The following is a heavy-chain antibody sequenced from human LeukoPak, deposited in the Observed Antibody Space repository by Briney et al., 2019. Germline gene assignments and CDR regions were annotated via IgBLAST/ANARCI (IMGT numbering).Heavy chain of an antibody. Sequence: SETLSLTCTVSGGSISSYYWSWIRQPPGKGLEWIGYIYYSGSTNYNPSLKSRVTISVDTSKNQFSLKLSSVTVADTAVYYCARVYADYVDYYYYYMDVWGKGTTVTVSS. J-gene: IGHJ6*03. CDR3: ARVYADYVDYYYYYMDV. CDR1: GGSISSYY. CDR2: IYYSGST. D-gene: IGHD4-17*01. V-gene: IGHV4-59*01.